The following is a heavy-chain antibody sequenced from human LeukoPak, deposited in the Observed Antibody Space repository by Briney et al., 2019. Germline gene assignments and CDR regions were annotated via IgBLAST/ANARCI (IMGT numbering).Heavy chain of an antibody. J-gene: IGHJ6*03. CDR3: ARVESGSYSYYYYYMDV. D-gene: IGHD1-26*01. CDR2: IYTSGST. CDR1: GGSISSYY. Sequence: SETLFLTCTVSGGSISSYYWSWIRQPAGKGLEWIGRIYTSGSTNYNPSLKSRVTISVDTSKNQFSLKLSSVTAADTAVYYCARVESGSYSYYYYYMDVWGKGTTVTVSS. V-gene: IGHV4-4*07.